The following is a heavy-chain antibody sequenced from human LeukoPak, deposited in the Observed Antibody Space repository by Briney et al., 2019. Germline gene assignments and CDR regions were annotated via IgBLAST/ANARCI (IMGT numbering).Heavy chain of an antibody. J-gene: IGHJ4*02. CDR1: GFTFSSYS. Sequence: PGGSLRLSCAASGFTFSSYSMNWVRQVPGKGLEWVSSISSSSSYIYYADSVKGRFTISRDNAKNSLYLQMNSLRAEDTAVYYCARGVAVAGSNFDSWGQGTLVTVSS. V-gene: IGHV3-21*01. CDR3: ARGVAVAGSNFDS. D-gene: IGHD6-19*01. CDR2: ISSSSSYI.